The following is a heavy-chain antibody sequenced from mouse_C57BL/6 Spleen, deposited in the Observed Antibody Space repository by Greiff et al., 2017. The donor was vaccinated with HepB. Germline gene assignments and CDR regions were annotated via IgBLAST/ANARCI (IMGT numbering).Heavy chain of an antibody. CDR2: IWSGGST. V-gene: IGHV2-2*01. CDR1: GFSLTSYG. Sequence: QVQLKESGPGLVQPSQSLSITCTVSGFSLTSYGVHWVRQSPGKGLEWLGVIWSGGSTDYNAAFISRLSISKDNSKSQVFFKMNSLQADDTAIYYCARNVGALRGSPCYAMDYWGQGTSVTVSS. J-gene: IGHJ4*01. D-gene: IGHD1-1*01. CDR3: ARNVGALRGSPCYAMDY.